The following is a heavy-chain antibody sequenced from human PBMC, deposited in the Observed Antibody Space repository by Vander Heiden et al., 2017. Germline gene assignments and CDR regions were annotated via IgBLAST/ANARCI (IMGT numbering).Heavy chain of an antibody. CDR3: AKDRVIRGVMGAFDI. J-gene: IGHJ3*02. Sequence: EVQMLESGGGLVQPGGSLRVSCAASKFTFRSYAMSWVRQAPGKGLEWVSTISGSGDDVYYADSVKGRFTISRDNSKNTLYLQMNSLRAEDTARYHSAKDRVIRGVMGAFDIWGQGTMVTVSS. CDR2: ISGSGDDV. V-gene: IGHV3-23*01. CDR1: KFTFRSYA. D-gene: IGHD3-10*01.